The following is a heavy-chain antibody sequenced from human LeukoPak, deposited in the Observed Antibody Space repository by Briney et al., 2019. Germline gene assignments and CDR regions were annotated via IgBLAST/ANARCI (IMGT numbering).Heavy chain of an antibody. CDR3: ARGDIDRDIAVVDDAFDI. V-gene: IGHV1-46*01. Sequence: ASVKVSCKASGYTFTRYYMHWVRQAPGQGLEWMGIINPSGGSTTYAQKFQVRVTMTRDTATSTVYMELSSLRSEDTAVYYCARGDIDRDIAVVDDAFDIWGQGTMVTVSS. CDR1: GYTFTRYY. J-gene: IGHJ3*02. CDR2: INPSGGST. D-gene: IGHD6-19*01.